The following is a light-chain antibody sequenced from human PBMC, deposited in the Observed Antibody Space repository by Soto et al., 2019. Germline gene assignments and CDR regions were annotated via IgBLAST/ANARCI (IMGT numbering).Light chain of an antibody. CDR2: GAS. CDR3: QQYGNSPAT. J-gene: IGKJ3*01. V-gene: IGKV3-20*01. Sequence: IVLTQSPGTLSLSPGDRATLSCRASETVTGKYLAWYQQKAGQAPRLLIYGASSRATGIPDRFSGSGSGTDFTLTITRLEPEDFAVYYCQQYGNSPATFGPGTKVDIK. CDR1: ETVTGKY.